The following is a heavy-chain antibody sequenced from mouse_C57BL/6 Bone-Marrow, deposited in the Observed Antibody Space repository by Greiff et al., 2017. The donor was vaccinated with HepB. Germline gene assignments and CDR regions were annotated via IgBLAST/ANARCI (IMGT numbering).Heavy chain of an antibody. J-gene: IGHJ3*01. CDR2: IDPENGDT. V-gene: IGHV14-4*01. CDR1: GFNIKDDY. D-gene: IGHD2-5*01. CDR3: TTDSKLAY. Sequence: VQLQHSGAELVRPGASVKLSCTASGFNIKDDYMHWVKQRPEQGLEWIGWIDPENGDTEYASKFQGKATITADTSSNTAYLQLSSLTSEDTAVYYCTTDSKLAYWGQGTLVTVSA.